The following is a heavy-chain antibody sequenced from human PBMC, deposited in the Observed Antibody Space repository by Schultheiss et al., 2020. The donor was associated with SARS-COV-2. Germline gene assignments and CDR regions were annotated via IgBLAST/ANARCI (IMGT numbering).Heavy chain of an antibody. Sequence: GGSLRLSCAASGFTFSSYSMNWVRQAPGKGLEWVSSISSSSSYIYYADSVKGRFTISRDNAKNSLYLQMNSLRAEDTAVYYCARTYYYDSSGYLAGAFDIWGQGTMVTVSS. V-gene: IGHV3-21*01. CDR3: ARTYYYDSSGYLAGAFDI. CDR2: ISSSSSYI. CDR1: GFTFSSYS. D-gene: IGHD3-22*01. J-gene: IGHJ3*02.